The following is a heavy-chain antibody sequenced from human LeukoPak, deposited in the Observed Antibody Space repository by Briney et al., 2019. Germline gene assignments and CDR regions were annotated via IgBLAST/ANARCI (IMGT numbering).Heavy chain of an antibody. CDR2: IHSSGST. Sequence: SETLSLTCTVSGGSISSGGYYWSWIRQPAGKGLEYLGRIHSSGSTNYNPSLTSRVTISRDTSKSHYSLKLSSVTATDTAVYYCARDQTYSGSGIYTYFDYWGQGILVTVSS. CDR3: ARDQTYSGSGIYTYFDY. D-gene: IGHD3-10*01. V-gene: IGHV4-61*02. J-gene: IGHJ4*02. CDR1: GGSISSGGYY.